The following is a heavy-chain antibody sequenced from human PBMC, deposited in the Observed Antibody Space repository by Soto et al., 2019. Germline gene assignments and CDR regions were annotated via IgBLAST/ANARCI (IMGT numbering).Heavy chain of an antibody. CDR1: GYTFTSYD. D-gene: IGHD3-10*01. J-gene: IGHJ3*02. V-gene: IGHV1-46*01. Sequence: ASVKVPCKASGYTFTSYDINWVRQAPGQGLEWMGIINPSGGSTSYAQKFQGRVTMTRDTSTSTVYMELSSLRSEDTAVYYCAGEITPDAFDIWGQGTMVTVSS. CDR3: AGEITPDAFDI. CDR2: INPSGGST.